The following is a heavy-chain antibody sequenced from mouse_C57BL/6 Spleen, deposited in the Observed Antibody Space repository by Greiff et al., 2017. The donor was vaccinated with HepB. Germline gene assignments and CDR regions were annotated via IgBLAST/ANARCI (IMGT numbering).Heavy chain of an antibody. CDR2: IHPNSGST. V-gene: IGHV1-64*01. CDR1: GYTFTSYW. D-gene: IGHD3-3*01. Sequence: QVQLQQPGAELVKPGASVKLSCKASGYTFTSYWMHWVKQRPGQGLEWIGMIHPNSGSTNYNEKFKSKATLTVDKSSSTAYMQLSSRTSEDSAVYYCARKGDSYAMDYWGQGTSVTVSS. J-gene: IGHJ4*01. CDR3: ARKGDSYAMDY.